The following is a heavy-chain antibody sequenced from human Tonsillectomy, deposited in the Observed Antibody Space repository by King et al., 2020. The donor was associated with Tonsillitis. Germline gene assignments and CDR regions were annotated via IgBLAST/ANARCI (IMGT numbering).Heavy chain of an antibody. Sequence: VQLVESGGGLVQPGGSLRLSCAVSGLTFSSXWMSWVRQAPGKGLEWVANINQNGGEKYYVDSVKGRFTISRDNAKNSLYLQMNSLRADDTAVYYCARDXTCGGKXWGXGTLVTVS. CDR3: ARDXTCGGKX. CDR1: GLTFSSXW. CDR2: INQNGGEK. D-gene: IGHD4-23*01. J-gene: IGHJ1*01. V-gene: IGHV3-7*03.